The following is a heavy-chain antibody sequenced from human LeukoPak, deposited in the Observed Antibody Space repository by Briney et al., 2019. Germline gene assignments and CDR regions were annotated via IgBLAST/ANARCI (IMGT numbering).Heavy chain of an antibody. CDR2: ITNSGANT. J-gene: IGHJ4*02. CDR1: GFTFSSYA. V-gene: IGHV3-23*01. CDR3: AKPGGYTYAN. Sequence: PGGSLRLSCSASGFTFSSYAMSWVRQAPGRGLEWLSTITNSGANTYYADSVKGRFTISRDNSKNTLYLQINSLRAEDTAVYYCAKPGGYTYANWGQGTLVTVSS. D-gene: IGHD5-18*01.